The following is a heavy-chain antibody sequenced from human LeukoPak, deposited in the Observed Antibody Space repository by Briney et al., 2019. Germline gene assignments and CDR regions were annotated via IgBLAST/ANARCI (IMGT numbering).Heavy chain of an antibody. Sequence: GGSLRLSCAASGFTFSSYAMSWVRQAPGKGLEWVAVISYDGSNKYYADSVKGRFTISRDNSKNTLYLQMNSLRAGDTAVYYCARYSGSLDYWGQGTLVTVSS. CDR3: ARYSGSLDY. CDR2: ISYDGSNK. J-gene: IGHJ4*02. D-gene: IGHD1-26*01. V-gene: IGHV3-30-3*01. CDR1: GFTFSSYA.